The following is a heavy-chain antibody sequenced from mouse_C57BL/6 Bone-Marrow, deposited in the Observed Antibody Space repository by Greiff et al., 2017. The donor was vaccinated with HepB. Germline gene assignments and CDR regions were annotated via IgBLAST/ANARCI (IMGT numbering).Heavy chain of an antibody. D-gene: IGHD1-1*01. CDR3: ARRGYFSWFAY. CDR2: IDPSDSYT. Sequence: VQLQQPGAELVRPGTSVKLSCKASGYTFTSYWMHWVKQRPGQGLEWIGVIDPSDSYTNYNQKFKGKATLTVDTSSSTAYMQLSSLTSEDSAVYYCARRGYFSWFAYWGQGTLVTVSA. V-gene: IGHV1-59*01. J-gene: IGHJ3*01. CDR1: GYTFTSYW.